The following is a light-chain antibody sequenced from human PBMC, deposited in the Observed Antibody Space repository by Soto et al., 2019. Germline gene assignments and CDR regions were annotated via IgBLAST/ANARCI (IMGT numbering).Light chain of an antibody. CDR3: CSYAGSFSWV. CDR1: SRDVRGYNF. V-gene: IGLV2-11*01. CDR2: DVT. J-gene: IGLJ2*01. Sequence: QSALTQPRSVSGSPGQSITISCTGSSRDVRGYNFVSWYQQHPGEAPKLILYDVTTRPSGVTDRISGSKSGSTAYLTISGLQAEDEADYYCCSYAGSFSWVFGGGTQLTVL.